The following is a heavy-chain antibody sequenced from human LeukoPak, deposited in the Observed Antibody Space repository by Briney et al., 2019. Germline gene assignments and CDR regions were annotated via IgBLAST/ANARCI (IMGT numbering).Heavy chain of an antibody. CDR3: ARDAPGNTALDY. CDR1: GFTFVSYW. CDR2: INGYGSST. V-gene: IGHV3-74*01. Sequence: GGSLRLSCAASGFTFVSYWMHWVRQAPGKGLVRVSRINGYGSSTDFADSVKGRFTISRDNAKNTLYLQMNSLRAEDTAVYYCARDAPGNTALDYWGQGTPVTVSS. D-gene: IGHD5-18*01. J-gene: IGHJ4*02.